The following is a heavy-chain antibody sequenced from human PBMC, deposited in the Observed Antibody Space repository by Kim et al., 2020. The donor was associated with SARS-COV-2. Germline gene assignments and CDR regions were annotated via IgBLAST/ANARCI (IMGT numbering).Heavy chain of an antibody. Sequence: SGSGGSTDYAGSVKGRFTISRDNSKNTLYLQMISLRAEDTAVYYCAKRLDYWGQGTLVTVSS. J-gene: IGHJ4*02. CDR2: SGSGGST. V-gene: IGHV3-23*01. CDR3: AKRLDY.